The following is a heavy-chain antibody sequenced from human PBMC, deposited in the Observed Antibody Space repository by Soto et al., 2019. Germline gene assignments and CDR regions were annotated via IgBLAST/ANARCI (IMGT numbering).Heavy chain of an antibody. CDR1: GFTFSSHS. J-gene: IGHJ5*01. D-gene: IGHD2-21*02. V-gene: IGHV3-48*02. CDR2: ISSSSTTI. CDR3: ARRRYCGGDCYLDS. Sequence: VQLVESGGGLVQPGGSLRLACAASGFTFSSHSMNWVRQAPGKGLEWVSYISSSSTTIYYADSVKGRFTISRDNAKNSLYLQMNNLRDEDTAVYYCARRRYCGGDCYLDSWGQGTLVTVSS.